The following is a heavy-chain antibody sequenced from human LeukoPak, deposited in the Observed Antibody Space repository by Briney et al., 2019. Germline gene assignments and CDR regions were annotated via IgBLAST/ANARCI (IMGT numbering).Heavy chain of an antibody. Sequence: GGSLRLSCAASGFTFSSYAMSWVRQAPGKGLEWVSAISGSGGSTYYADSVKGRFTISRDDSKNTLYLQMNSLRAEDTAVYYCAKDLVYSSSVVSRDAFDIWGQGTMVTVSS. D-gene: IGHD6-6*01. CDR2: ISGSGGST. J-gene: IGHJ3*02. V-gene: IGHV3-23*01. CDR3: AKDLVYSSSVVSRDAFDI. CDR1: GFTFSSYA.